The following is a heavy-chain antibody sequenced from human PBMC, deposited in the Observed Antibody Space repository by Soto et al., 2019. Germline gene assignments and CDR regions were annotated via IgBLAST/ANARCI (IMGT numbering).Heavy chain of an antibody. D-gene: IGHD3-22*01. V-gene: IGHV4-34*01. J-gene: IGHJ4*02. CDR1: GGSFSGYY. Sequence: ETLSLTCAVYGGSFSGYYWSWIRQPPGKGLEWIGSIYYTGNTYYNPSLKSRVTISVDTSKNQFSLKLGSVTAADTAVYFCERHSIWLLLSDYWGQGTLVTVSS. CDR2: IYYTGNT. CDR3: ERHSIWLLLSDY.